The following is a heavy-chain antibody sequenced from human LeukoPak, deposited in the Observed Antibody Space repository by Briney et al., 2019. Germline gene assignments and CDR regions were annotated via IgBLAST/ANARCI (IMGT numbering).Heavy chain of an antibody. CDR1: GFTFSSYS. CDR2: ISSSSSYI. D-gene: IGHD3-22*01. J-gene: IGHJ4*02. CDR3: ANYDSSGYRDY. V-gene: IGHV3-21*01. Sequence: GGSLRLSCAASGFTFSSYSMTWVRQAPGKGLEWVSSISSSSSYIYYADSVKGRFTISRDNAKNSLYLQMNSLRAEDTAVYYCANYDSSGYRDYWGQGTPVTVSS.